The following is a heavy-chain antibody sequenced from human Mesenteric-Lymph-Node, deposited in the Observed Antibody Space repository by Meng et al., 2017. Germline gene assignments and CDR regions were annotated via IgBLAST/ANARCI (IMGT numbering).Heavy chain of an antibody. CDR2: IHSSGST. Sequence: QVHLQESGPGLGKPSQTLSLTCTVSGRSINSGGYHWSWIRQHPGKGLEWIGYIHSSGSTYYNPSLRSRLTISVDTSKNQFSLKLSSVTAADTAVYYCARERRHWYGSGSFDFWGQGTLVTVSS. V-gene: IGHV4-31*03. CDR3: ARERRHWYGSGSFDF. CDR1: GRSINSGGYH. J-gene: IGHJ4*02. D-gene: IGHD3-10*01.